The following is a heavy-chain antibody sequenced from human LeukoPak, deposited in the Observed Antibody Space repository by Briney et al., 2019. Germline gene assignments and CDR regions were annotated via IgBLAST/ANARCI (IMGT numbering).Heavy chain of an antibody. V-gene: IGHV1-46*01. CDR3: ARSQGGNTLWFDP. J-gene: IGHJ5*02. CDR2: INTSGGST. Sequence: GASVKVSCKASGYTFTSYYMHWVRQAPGQGLEWMGIINTSGGSTTYAQKFQGRVSMTRDTSTGTVYLEVSSLRSEDTAVYYCARSQGGNTLWFDPRGQGTLVTVSS. D-gene: IGHD4-23*01. CDR1: GYTFTSYY.